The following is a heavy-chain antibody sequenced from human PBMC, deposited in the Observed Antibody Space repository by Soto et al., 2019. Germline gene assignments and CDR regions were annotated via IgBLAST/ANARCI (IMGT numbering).Heavy chain of an antibody. CDR2: ISPSGST. Sequence: QEQLQQWGAGLLKPSETLSLTCAVYGGSFSSYYWTWIRQPPGKGLEWIGEISPSGSTNYNPSLKSRVTISLDTSKNQVSLKLSSVTAADTAVYYCAKGTTGTTYFSWFGLWGQGTLVTVSS. CDR3: AKGTTGTTYFSWFGL. J-gene: IGHJ5*02. CDR1: GGSFSSYY. V-gene: IGHV4-34*01. D-gene: IGHD1-7*01.